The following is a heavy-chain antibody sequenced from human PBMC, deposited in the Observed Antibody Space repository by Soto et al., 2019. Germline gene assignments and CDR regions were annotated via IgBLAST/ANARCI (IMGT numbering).Heavy chain of an antibody. CDR2: IYTSGNT. CDR3: ERDTTNLEFDY. CDR1: SGSIRRDY. V-gene: IGHV4-4*07. D-gene: IGHD1-26*01. Sequence: SETLSLTCTVSSGSIRRDYWNWIRQPAGKGLEWIGRIYTSGNTYYNPSLKSRVSMALDTSKNQFSLNLTSVTAADTAIYYCERDTTNLEFDYWGPGILVTVSS. J-gene: IGHJ4*02.